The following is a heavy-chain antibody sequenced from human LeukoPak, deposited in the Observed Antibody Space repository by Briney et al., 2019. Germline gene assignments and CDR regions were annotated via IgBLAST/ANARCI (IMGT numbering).Heavy chain of an antibody. Sequence: PGGSLRLSCVASGFTFSSYAMSWVRQAPGKGLEWVSTIGGSSGSTHYADSVKGRFTISRDNSKNTLYLQMNSLRAEDTAVYYCAKLVGAIPTDYWGQGTLVTVSS. CDR2: IGGSSGST. CDR1: GFTFSSYA. J-gene: IGHJ4*02. D-gene: IGHD1-26*01. CDR3: AKLVGAIPTDY. V-gene: IGHV3-23*01.